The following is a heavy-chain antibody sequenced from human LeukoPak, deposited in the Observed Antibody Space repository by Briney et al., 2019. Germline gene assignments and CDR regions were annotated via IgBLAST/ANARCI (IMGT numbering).Heavy chain of an antibody. CDR3: ARGADTAYDY. Sequence: SETLSLTCTASGGSISSYYWSWIRQPPGKGLEWIGYIYYSGSTNYNPSLKSRVTISVDTSKNQFSLKLSSVTAADTAVYYCARGADTAYDYWGQGTLVTVSS. V-gene: IGHV4-59*01. J-gene: IGHJ4*02. D-gene: IGHD5-18*01. CDR1: GGSISSYY. CDR2: IYYSGST.